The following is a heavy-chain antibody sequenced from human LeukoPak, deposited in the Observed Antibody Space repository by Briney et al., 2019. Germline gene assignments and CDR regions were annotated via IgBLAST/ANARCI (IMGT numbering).Heavy chain of an antibody. J-gene: IGHJ6*04. D-gene: IGHD3-10*01. Sequence: GWSMRLNCTAEGCTVGDYYMSWCRQAPGKEMEWVSYIGSSSSYTNYADSVKGRFTISRDNAKNSLYLQMNSLRAEDTAVYYCAGEHRRRLLWFVESHNYYYGMDVWGKGTTVTVSS. V-gene: IGHV3-11*06. CDR3: AGEHRRRLLWFVESHNYYYGMDV. CDR2: IGSSSSYT. CDR1: GCTVGDYY.